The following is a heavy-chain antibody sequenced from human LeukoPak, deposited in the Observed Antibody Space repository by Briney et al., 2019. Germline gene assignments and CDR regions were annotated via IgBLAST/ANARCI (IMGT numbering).Heavy chain of an antibody. CDR2: IKQDGREK. CDR3: ARLSTGTAGFFEY. J-gene: IGHJ4*02. CDR1: GFTFSSYW. D-gene: IGHD1-1*01. Sequence: PGGSLRLSCAASGFTFSSYWMSWVRQAPGKGLGWVANIKQDGREKYYVDSVKGRFTISRDNAKNSLYLQMNSLRAEDTAVYYCARLSTGTAGFFEYWGQGTLVTVSS. V-gene: IGHV3-7*01.